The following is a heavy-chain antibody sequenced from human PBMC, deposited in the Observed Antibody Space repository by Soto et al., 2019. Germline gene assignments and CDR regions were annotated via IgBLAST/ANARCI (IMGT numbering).Heavy chain of an antibody. D-gene: IGHD1-26*01. CDR2: ISNDGSNK. Sequence: QVQLVESGGGVVQPGRSLRLSCAASNFTFSNYGMHWVRQAPGKGLEWVALISNDGSNKYYTDSVKSRFTISRDNSRNTLSLQMNSLRADDTAVYYCVKDGADTGTYYFDYWGQGTLITVSS. J-gene: IGHJ4*02. V-gene: IGHV3-30*18. CDR3: VKDGADTGTYYFDY. CDR1: NFTFSNYG.